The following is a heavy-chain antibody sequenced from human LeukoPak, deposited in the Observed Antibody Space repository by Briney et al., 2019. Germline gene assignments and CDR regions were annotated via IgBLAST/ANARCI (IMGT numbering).Heavy chain of an antibody. CDR1: GGSFSGYY. CDR2: INHSGST. J-gene: IGHJ6*02. V-gene: IGHV4-34*01. D-gene: IGHD3-3*01. CDR3: ARGVRFLEWLNNFYYYYGMDV. Sequence: SETLSLTYAVYGGSFSGYYWSWIRQPPGKGLEWIGEINHSGSTNYNPSLKSRVTISVDTSKNQFSLKLSSVTAADTAVYYCARGVRFLEWLNNFYYYYGMDVWGQGTTVTVSS.